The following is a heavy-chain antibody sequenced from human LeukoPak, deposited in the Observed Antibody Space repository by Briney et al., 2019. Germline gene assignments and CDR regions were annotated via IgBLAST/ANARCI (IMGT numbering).Heavy chain of an antibody. V-gene: IGHV1-69*13. CDR1: GGTFSSYA. CDR2: IIPIFGTA. J-gene: IGHJ4*02. Sequence: SVKVSCKASGGTFSSYAISWVRQAPGQGLEWMGGIIPIFGTANYAEKFQGRVTITADESTSTAYMELSSLRSEDTAVYYCARETMRYCSSTSCYKGEFDYWGQGTLVTVSS. CDR3: ARETMRYCSSTSCYKGEFDY. D-gene: IGHD2-2*02.